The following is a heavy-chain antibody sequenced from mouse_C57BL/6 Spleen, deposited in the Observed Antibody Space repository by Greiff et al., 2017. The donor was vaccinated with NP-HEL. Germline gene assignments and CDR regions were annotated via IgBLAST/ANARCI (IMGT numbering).Heavy chain of an antibody. D-gene: IGHD4-1*01. V-gene: IGHV1-80*01. Sequence: VQLQESGAELVKPGASVKISCKASGYAFSSYWMNWVKQRPGKGLEWIGQIYPGDGDTNYNGKFKGKATLTADKSSSTAYMQLSSLTSEDSAVYFCASTNWDGAMDYWGQGTSVTVSS. J-gene: IGHJ4*01. CDR2: IYPGDGDT. CDR3: ASTNWDGAMDY. CDR1: GYAFSSYW.